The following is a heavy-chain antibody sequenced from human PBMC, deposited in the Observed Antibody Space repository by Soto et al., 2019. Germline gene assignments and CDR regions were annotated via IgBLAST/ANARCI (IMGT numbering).Heavy chain of an antibody. CDR1: GGSISGGSYF. V-gene: IGHV4-39*01. D-gene: IGHD2-21*02. J-gene: IGHJ6*02. CDR2: ISHSGST. Sequence: QLQAQESGPGLVKPSETLSLTCTVSGGSISGGSYFWGWIRQPPEKGLEWIGSISHSGSTYYNPSLKSRLTISADTSTNQFSLKLSSVTAADTAVYYCARQGTGVVTPQGYYYAMDVWGQGTSVTVSS. CDR3: ARQGTGVVTPQGYYYAMDV.